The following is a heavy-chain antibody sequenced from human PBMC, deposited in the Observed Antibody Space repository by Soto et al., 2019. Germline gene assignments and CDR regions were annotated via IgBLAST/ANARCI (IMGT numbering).Heavy chain of an antibody. CDR3: ARRWGTTFDY. CDR1: GGSISRYY. Sequence: SETLSLTCTVAGGSISRYYGSWIRQPPGKGLEWIGYIYYSGSTNYNPSLKSRVTISVDTSKNQFSLKLSSVTAADTAVYYCARRWGTTFDYWGQGTLVTVSS. J-gene: IGHJ4*02. D-gene: IGHD3-16*01. V-gene: IGHV4-59*08. CDR2: IYYSGST.